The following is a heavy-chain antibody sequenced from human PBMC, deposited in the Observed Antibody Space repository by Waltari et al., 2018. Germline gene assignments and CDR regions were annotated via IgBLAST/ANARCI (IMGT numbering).Heavy chain of an antibody. D-gene: IGHD1-1*01. CDR3: ARRQLGGPLDP. V-gene: IGHV1-69*12. Sequence: QVHLVQSGAEVKKPGSSVKVSCKASGGSFGRYAISWVRLDPGQGLEWMGGISPIVGTPKYEQNFQDRVTITADESTSTVYLELSSLKSEDTALYYCARRQLGGPLDPWGQGTLVTVSS. CDR2: ISPIVGTP. J-gene: IGHJ5*02. CDR1: GGSFGRYA.